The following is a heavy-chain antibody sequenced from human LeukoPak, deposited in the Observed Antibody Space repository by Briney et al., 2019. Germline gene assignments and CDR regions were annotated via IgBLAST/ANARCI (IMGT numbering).Heavy chain of an antibody. CDR1: GFTFSDYS. CDR2: VGMSSGNT. J-gene: IGHJ5*02. Sequence: GGSLRLSCAASGFTFSDYSMNWVRHAPAKGLELISYVGMSSGNTKYADAVKGRFKVSGDSDKSQVFLQMNSLRVEDTAVYYCARDHRYAFDPWGEGTLVTVCS. CDR3: ARDHRYAFDP. D-gene: IGHD5-12*01. V-gene: IGHV3-48*04.